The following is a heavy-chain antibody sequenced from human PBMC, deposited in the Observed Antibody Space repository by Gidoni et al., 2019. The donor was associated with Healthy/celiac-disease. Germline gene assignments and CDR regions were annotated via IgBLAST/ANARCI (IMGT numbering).Heavy chain of an antibody. CDR3: ARGDYDILTGYPIPSDV. J-gene: IGHJ6*02. CDR1: GGSISSGGYY. V-gene: IGHV4-31*03. CDR2: IYYSGST. D-gene: IGHD3-9*01. Sequence: QVQLQESGPGLVKPSQTLSLTCTVSGGSISSGGYYWSWIRQHPGKGLEWIGYIYYSGSTYYNPSLKSRVTISVDTSKNQFSLKLSSVTAADTAVYYCARGDYDILTGYPIPSDVWGQGTTVTVSS.